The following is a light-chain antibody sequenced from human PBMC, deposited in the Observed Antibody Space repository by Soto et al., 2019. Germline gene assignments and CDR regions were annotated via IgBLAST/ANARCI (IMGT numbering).Light chain of an antibody. V-gene: IGKV3-20*01. J-gene: IGKJ4*01. CDR2: GAS. Sequence: EIVLTQSPGTLSLSPGERATLSCRASQSVSSSYLACYQQKPGQAPRLLIYGASSRATGIPDRFSGSGSGTDFTLTISRLEPEDFAVYYCQKDGSSPLTFGGGTKVEIK. CDR1: QSVSSSY. CDR3: QKDGSSPLT.